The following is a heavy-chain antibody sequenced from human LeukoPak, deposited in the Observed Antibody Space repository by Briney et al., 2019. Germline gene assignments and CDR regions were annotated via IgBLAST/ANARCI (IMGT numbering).Heavy chain of an antibody. Sequence: GGSLRLSCAASGFSFSSFAMTWVRQAPGKGLEWVSTIRTNGATAYNADSVKGRFTISRDNSNNTVYLQMNSLRVEDTAIYYCARGQEFDDGVFDSWGQGTLVTVSS. D-gene: IGHD1-1*01. CDR1: GFSFSSFA. V-gene: IGHV3-23*01. CDR2: IRTNGATA. J-gene: IGHJ4*02. CDR3: ARGQEFDDGVFDS.